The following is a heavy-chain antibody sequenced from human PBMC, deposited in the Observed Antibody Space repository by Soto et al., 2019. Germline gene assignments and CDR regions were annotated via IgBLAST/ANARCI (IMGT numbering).Heavy chain of an antibody. D-gene: IGHD4-17*01. Sequence: QVQLVQSGAEVKKPGSSVKVSCKASGGTFSSYAISWVRQAPGQGLEWMGGIIPIFGTANSAQKFQGRVTITADKSTSTAYMELSSLRSEDTAVYYCARARVMTTVTTAVDPPAYYYYGMDVWGQGTTVTVSS. J-gene: IGHJ6*02. CDR2: IIPIFGTA. V-gene: IGHV1-69*06. CDR3: ARARVMTTVTTAVDPPAYYYYGMDV. CDR1: GGTFSSYA.